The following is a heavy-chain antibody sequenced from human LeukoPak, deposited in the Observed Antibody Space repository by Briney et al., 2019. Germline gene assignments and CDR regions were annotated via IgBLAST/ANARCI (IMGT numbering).Heavy chain of an antibody. V-gene: IGHV3-23*01. CDR2: ISASGVST. D-gene: IGHD2-21*02. Sequence: GGSLRLSCAASGLTFSNCDMSWVRQAPGKGLEWVSGISASGVSTYTADSVKGRFTISRDNSNNTLYLQMNSLRAEDTAMYYCVRKSGVMSVVVTSNYFDYWGQGTLVTVSS. CDR1: GLTFSNCD. J-gene: IGHJ4*02. CDR3: VRKSGVMSVVVTSNYFDY.